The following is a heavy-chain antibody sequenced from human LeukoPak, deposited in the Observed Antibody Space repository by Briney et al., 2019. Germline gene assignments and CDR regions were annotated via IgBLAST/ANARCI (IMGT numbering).Heavy chain of an antibody. Sequence: ASVKVSCKTSGYTFIGHYIHWVRQAPGQGLEWMGWINPMNGGANYAPRFRGRVTLTRDRSTSTVYMELTRLTSDDTAVYYCARASFWESPVNWFDPWGQGTLVTVSS. J-gene: IGHJ5*02. D-gene: IGHD3-16*01. V-gene: IGHV1-2*07. CDR3: ARASFWESPVNWFDP. CDR1: GYTFIGHY. CDR2: INPMNGGA.